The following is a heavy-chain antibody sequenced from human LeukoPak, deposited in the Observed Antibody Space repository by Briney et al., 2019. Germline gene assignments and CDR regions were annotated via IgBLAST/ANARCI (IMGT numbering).Heavy chain of an antibody. CDR2: ISSSSSYI. V-gene: IGHV3-21*01. Sequence: GGSLRLXCAASGFTFSSYSMNWVRQAPGKGLEWVSSISSSSSYIYYADSVKGRFTISRDNAKNSLYLQMNSLRAEDTAVYYCARDYTRDAFDIWGQGTMVTVSS. CDR3: ARDYTRDAFDI. J-gene: IGHJ3*02. CDR1: GFTFSSYS.